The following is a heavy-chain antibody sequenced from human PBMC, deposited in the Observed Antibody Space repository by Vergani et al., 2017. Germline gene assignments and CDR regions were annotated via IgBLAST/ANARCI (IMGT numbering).Heavy chain of an antibody. CDR2: IKQDGSEK. J-gene: IGHJ6*03. CDR3: ARDLRASYYYYYVDV. V-gene: IGHV3-7*01. Sequence: EVQLVESGGGLVQPGGSLRLSCAASGFTFSSYWMSWVRQAPGKGLEWVANIKQDGSEKSYVDSVKGRFTISRDNAKNSLYLQMNSLRAEDTAVYYCARDLRASYYYYYVDVWGKGTTITVSS. CDR1: GFTFSSYW.